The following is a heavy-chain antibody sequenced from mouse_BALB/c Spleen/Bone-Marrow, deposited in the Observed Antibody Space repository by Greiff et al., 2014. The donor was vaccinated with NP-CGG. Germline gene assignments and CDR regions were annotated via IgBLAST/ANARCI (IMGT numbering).Heavy chain of an antibody. CDR2: IHPSNGRT. V-gene: IGHV1S81*02. J-gene: IGHJ4*01. CDR1: GYTFTSYW. CDR3: ARGTARAMMDY. D-gene: IGHD3-2*01. Sequence: QVQLQQSGTELVKPGASVKLSCKASGYTFTSYWIHWVKQGPGQGLEWIGVIHPSNGRTNYSEKFKTKATLTVDKSSSTAHMQLSSLTSEDSAVYYCARGTARAMMDYWGQGTSVTVSS.